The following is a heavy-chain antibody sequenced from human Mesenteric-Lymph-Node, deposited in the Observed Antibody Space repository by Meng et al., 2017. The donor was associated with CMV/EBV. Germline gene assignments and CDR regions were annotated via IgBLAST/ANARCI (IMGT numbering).Heavy chain of an antibody. CDR2: IKPDGTYT. CDR1: GFTFSKYY. Sequence: GESLKISCAASGFTFSKYYMHWVRQAPGKGLVWVSYIKPDGTYTTYADSVRGRFTISRDNAKNTLYLQMNSLRAEDTAVYYCARDDDGPQAFDMWGQGTMVT. CDR3: ARDDDGPQAFDM. D-gene: IGHD3-16*01. J-gene: IGHJ3*02. V-gene: IGHV3-74*01.